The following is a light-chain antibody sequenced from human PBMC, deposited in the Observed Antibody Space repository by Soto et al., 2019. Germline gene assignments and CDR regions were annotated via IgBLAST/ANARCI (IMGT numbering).Light chain of an antibody. CDR2: AAS. J-gene: IGKJ5*01. V-gene: IGKV1-39*01. CDR3: QQSYGTPS. CDR1: QSIITY. Sequence: DIQMTQSPSSLSASVGDRVTITCRTSQSIITYVNWYQQKPGKAPKLLIYAASSLQSGFPSRFSGSGSGTDFTLTISSLQPEDFATYYCQQSYGTPSFGQGTRVDIK.